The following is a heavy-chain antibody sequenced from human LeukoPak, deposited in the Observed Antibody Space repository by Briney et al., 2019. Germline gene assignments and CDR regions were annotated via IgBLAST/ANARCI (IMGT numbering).Heavy chain of an antibody. Sequence: ASVKVSCKAFGYTFTSNYMHWVRQAPGQGLEWMGITNPSGGSTSYAQKFQGRVTMTRDMSTSTVYMELSSLRSEDTAVYYCARDGVYGDYFHYYYMDVWGKGTTVTVSS. CDR1: GYTFTSNY. D-gene: IGHD4-17*01. CDR3: ARDGVYGDYFHYYYMDV. J-gene: IGHJ6*03. CDR2: TNPSGGST. V-gene: IGHV1-46*01.